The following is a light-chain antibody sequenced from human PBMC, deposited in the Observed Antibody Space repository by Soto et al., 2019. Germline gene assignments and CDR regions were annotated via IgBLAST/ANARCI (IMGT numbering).Light chain of an antibody. Sequence: EIVLTQSPGTLSLSVGERVTLSCRASQSVSSYLAWYQQTPVQAPRLLIYDTSNRATGTPDRFSGSGSGTDFTLTISRLEPEDFTVYYCQQYGSSPLTGGGGTTVEIK. J-gene: IGKJ4*01. V-gene: IGKV3-20*01. CDR1: QSVSSY. CDR2: DTS. CDR3: QQYGSSPLT.